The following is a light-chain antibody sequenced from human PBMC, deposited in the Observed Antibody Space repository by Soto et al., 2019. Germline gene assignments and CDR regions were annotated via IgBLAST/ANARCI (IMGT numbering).Light chain of an antibody. V-gene: IGKV3-20*01. CDR3: QQYGSSPRA. Sequence: EIVLTQSPATQSLSPGERATLHCRASQSVSSYLSWYQQKPGQAPRLLIYDASNRATGIPARFSGSGSGTDFTLTISRLEPEDFAVYYCQQYGSSPRAFGGGTKVDIK. CDR1: QSVSSY. J-gene: IGKJ4*01. CDR2: DAS.